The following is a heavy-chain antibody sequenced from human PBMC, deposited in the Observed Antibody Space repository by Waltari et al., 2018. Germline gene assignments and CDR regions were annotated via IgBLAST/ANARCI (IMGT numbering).Heavy chain of an antibody. D-gene: IGHD6-19*01. J-gene: IGHJ4*02. V-gene: IGHV3-21*01. CDR1: GFPFSSYS. CDR2: ISSSSSYI. CDR3: ARGPRPGIAVAGDY. Sequence: EVQLVESGGGLVKPGGSLRLSCSASGFPFSSYSLTWFRQAPGKGLEWVSSISSSSSYIYYADSVKGRFTISRDNAKNSLYLQMNSLRAEDTAVYYCARGPRPGIAVAGDYWGQGTLVTVSS.